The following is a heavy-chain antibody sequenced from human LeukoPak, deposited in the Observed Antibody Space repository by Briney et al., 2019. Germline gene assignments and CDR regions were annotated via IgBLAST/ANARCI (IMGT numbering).Heavy chain of an antibody. V-gene: IGHV3-7*05. J-gene: IGHJ4*02. CDR3: ARESNSGSHRRYFDY. D-gene: IGHD1-26*01. Sequence: GGSLRLSCAASGFTYRNYWMSWVRQAPGKGLEWVANIKHDGSEKYYVDSVKGRFTISRDNAKNSLYLQMNSLRAEDTAVYYCARESNSGSHRRYFDYWGQGTLVTVSS. CDR1: GFTYRNYW. CDR2: IKHDGSEK.